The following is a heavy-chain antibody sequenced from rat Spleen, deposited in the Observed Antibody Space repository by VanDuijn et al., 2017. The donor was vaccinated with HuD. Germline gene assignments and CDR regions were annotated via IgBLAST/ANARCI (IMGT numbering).Heavy chain of an antibody. Sequence: EVQLVESGGDLVQPGRSLNLSCTASGFTFSNYDMAWVRQAPTKGLEWVASISTGGGNTYYRDSVKGRFTISTDNAKSTLSLQMDSLRSEDTATYYCARRHYGYTDYFDYWGQGVMVTVSS. D-gene: IGHD1-9*01. CDR2: ISTGGGNT. CDR3: ARRHYGYTDYFDY. V-gene: IGHV5S23*01. CDR1: GFTFSNYD. J-gene: IGHJ2*01.